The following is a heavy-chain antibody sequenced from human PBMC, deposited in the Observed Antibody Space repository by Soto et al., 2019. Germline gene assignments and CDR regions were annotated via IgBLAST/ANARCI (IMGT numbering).Heavy chain of an antibody. D-gene: IGHD6-13*01. J-gene: IGHJ5*02. Sequence: SQTLSLAWTLSRDSISSGSYYWGWIRQPPGKGMEWIGLVYYSGTTYCSSSLKSRVSRSLDTSQNQFSLNLNCVTAADTAVYYCARERVSSWMYKWLDPWGQGTQVTVSS. CDR1: RDSISSGSYY. V-gene: IGHV4-30-4*01. CDR2: VYYSGTT. CDR3: ARERVSSWMYKWLDP.